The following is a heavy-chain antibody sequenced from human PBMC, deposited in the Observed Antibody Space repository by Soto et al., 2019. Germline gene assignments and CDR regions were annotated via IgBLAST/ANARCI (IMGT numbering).Heavy chain of an antibody. D-gene: IGHD2-8*02. CDR2: ISFDGSTK. CDR3: TGQIASGY. Sequence: QVPLVESGGGVVQPGRSLRLSCAASGFTFSNSGMHWVRQAPGKGLEWVAVISFDGSTKYYADSVKGRFTISRDNSKNPLYMEMKSLRGDDAAVYYCTGQIASGYWGQGTLVTVSS. V-gene: IGHV3-30*03. CDR1: GFTFSNSG. J-gene: IGHJ4*02.